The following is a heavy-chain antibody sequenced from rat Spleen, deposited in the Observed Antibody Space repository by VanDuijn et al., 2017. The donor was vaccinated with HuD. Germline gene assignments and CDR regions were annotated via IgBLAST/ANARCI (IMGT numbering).Heavy chain of an antibody. J-gene: IGHJ2*01. CDR1: GFTFSNHW. Sequence: EVQLVESGGGLVQPGRSLEISCVASGFTFSNHWMTWVRQAPKKGLEWVASISYEGRNTYYGDSVKGRFTISRDNAKGTLYLQMNSLRSEDTATYYCARSNWDFDYWGHGVMVTVSS. D-gene: IGHD5-1*01. CDR3: ARSNWDFDY. CDR2: ISYEGRNT. V-gene: IGHV5-22*01.